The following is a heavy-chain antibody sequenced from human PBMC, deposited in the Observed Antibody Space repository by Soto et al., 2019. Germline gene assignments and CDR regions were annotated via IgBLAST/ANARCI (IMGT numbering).Heavy chain of an antibody. J-gene: IGHJ4*02. Sequence: GGSLRLSCAASGFTFSSYSMNWVRQAPGKGLEWVSSISSSSSYIYYADSVKGRFTISRDNAKNSLYLQMNSLRAEDTAVYYCARAALGYCSSTSCYLLGYWGQGTLVTVSS. CDR1: GFTFSSYS. D-gene: IGHD2-2*01. CDR3: ARAALGYCSSTSCYLLGY. CDR2: ISSSSSYI. V-gene: IGHV3-21*01.